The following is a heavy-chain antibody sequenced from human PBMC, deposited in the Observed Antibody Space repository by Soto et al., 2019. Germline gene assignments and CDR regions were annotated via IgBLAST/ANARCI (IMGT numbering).Heavy chain of an antibody. D-gene: IGHD2-8*01. CDR3: ARDSCTNGVCHYYGMDV. CDR1: GGSISSGGYY. Sequence: LSLTCTVSGGSISSGGYYWSWIRQHPGKGLEWIGYIYYSGSTYYNPSLKSRVTISVDTSKNQFSLKLSSVTAADTAVYYCARDSCTNGVCHYYGMDVWGQGTTVTVSS. CDR2: IYYSGST. J-gene: IGHJ6*02. V-gene: IGHV4-31*03.